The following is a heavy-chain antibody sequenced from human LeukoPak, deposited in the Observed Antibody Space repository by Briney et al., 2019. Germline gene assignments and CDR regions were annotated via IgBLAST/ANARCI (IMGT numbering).Heavy chain of an antibody. D-gene: IGHD6-19*01. CDR2: FDPEDGET. CDR1: GYTLTELS. Sequence: ASVKVSCKVSGYTLTELSMHWVRHAPGKGLEWMGGFDPEDGETIYAQKFQGGVTMTEDTSTDTAYMELSSLRSEDTAVYYCATSTRGYSSGWYQGYDYWGQGTLVGVSS. J-gene: IGHJ4*02. CDR3: ATSTRGYSSGWYQGYDY. V-gene: IGHV1-24*01.